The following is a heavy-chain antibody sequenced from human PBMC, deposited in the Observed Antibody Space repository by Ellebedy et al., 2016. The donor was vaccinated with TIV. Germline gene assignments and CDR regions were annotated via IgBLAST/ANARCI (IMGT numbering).Heavy chain of an antibody. J-gene: IGHJ4*02. CDR1: GFTFSGSA. CDR2: IRSKANSYAT. Sequence: GESLKISCAASGFTFSGSAMHWVRQASGKGLEWVGRIRSKANSYATAYAASVKGRFTISRDDSKNTAYLQMNSLKTEDTAVYYCTRPTDTVTRIEDYWGQGTLVTVSS. CDR3: TRPTDTVTRIEDY. V-gene: IGHV3-73*01. D-gene: IGHD4-11*01.